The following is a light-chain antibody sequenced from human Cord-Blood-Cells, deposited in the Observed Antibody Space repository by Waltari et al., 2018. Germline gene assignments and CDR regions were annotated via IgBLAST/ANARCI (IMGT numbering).Light chain of an antibody. CDR1: KLGDKY. CDR2: QDS. V-gene: IGLV3-1*01. CDR3: QAWDSISWV. Sequence: QPPSVSVSPGQTASITCSGDKLGDKYACWYQQKPGQSPVLVIYQDSKRPSGIPERFSGSNSGNTATLTISGTQAMDEADYYCQAWDSISWVFGGGTKLTVL. J-gene: IGLJ3*02.